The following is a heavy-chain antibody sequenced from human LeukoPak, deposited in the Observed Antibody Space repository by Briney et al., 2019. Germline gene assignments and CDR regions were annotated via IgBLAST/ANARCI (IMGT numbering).Heavy chain of an antibody. CDR3: ARGDYGDY. Sequence: ASVKASCKALGYTFSTYGISWLRQATGHGLEWMGWISSYNGNTNYAQKLQGRVTMTTDTSTSSAYMELKSLRSDDTAVYYCARGDYGDYWGQGTLVTVSS. CDR1: GYTFSTYG. CDR2: ISSYNGNT. V-gene: IGHV1-18*01. J-gene: IGHJ4*02.